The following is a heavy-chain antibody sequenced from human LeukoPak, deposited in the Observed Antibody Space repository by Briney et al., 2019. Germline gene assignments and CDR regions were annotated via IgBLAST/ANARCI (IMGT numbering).Heavy chain of an antibody. Sequence: SVKVSCKASGYTFTGYYMHWVRQAPGQGLEWMGGIIPIFGTANYAQKFQGRVTITADESTSTAYMELSSLRSEDTAVYYCARGYCSSTSCYGEHPFDYWGQGTLVTVSS. CDR1: GYTFTGYY. CDR3: ARGYCSSTSCYGEHPFDY. CDR2: IIPIFGTA. D-gene: IGHD2-2*01. J-gene: IGHJ4*02. V-gene: IGHV1-69*13.